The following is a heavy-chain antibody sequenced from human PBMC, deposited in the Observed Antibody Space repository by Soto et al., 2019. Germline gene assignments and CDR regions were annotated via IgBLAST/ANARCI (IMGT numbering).Heavy chain of an antibody. CDR3: ARRIASSWDSFDY. CDR2: IYYSGTT. J-gene: IGHJ4*02. CDR1: GDSISSSSHY. V-gene: IGHV4-39*01. Sequence: KTSETLSLTCTVSGDSISSSSHYWGWIRQPPGKGLEWIGSIYYSGTTHYNPSLKSRVIITGDSPKNQFSLKVTSVTAADTAVYYCARRIASSWDSFDYWGQGALVTVS. D-gene: IGHD6-13*01.